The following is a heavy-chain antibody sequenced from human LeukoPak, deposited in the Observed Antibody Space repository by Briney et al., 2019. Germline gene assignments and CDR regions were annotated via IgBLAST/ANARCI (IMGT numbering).Heavy chain of an antibody. CDR2: IYYSGST. Sequence: SETLSLTCTVSGGSISSYYWSWIRQPPGKGLEWIGYIYYSGSTNYNPSLKSRVTISVDTSKSQFSLKLSFVTAADTAVYYCGRGGYCSGGSCSYCYYYLDVWGKGTTVTVSS. CDR1: GGSISSYY. J-gene: IGHJ6*03. CDR3: GRGGYCSGGSCSYCYYYLDV. D-gene: IGHD2-15*01. V-gene: IGHV4-59*01.